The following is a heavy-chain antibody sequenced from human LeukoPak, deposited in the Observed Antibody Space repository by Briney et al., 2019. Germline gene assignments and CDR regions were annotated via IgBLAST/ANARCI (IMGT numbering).Heavy chain of an antibody. V-gene: IGHV4-59*08. CDR1: AGSISSYY. CDR3: ARARWGGATNAFDI. CDR2: ISDSGST. Sequence: SETLSLTCTVSAGSISSYYWSWIRQPPGKGLEWIGFISDSGSTKYNPSLKSRVTISVDTSKNQFSLKLSSVTAADTAVYYCARARWGGATNAFDIWGQGTMVTVSS. D-gene: IGHD1-26*01. J-gene: IGHJ3*02.